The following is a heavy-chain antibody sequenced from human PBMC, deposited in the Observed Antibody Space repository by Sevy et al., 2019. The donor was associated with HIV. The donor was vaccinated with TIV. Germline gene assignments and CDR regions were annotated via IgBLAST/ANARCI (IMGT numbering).Heavy chain of an antibody. CDR1: GFTFSSYE. CDR2: ISTSGSII. J-gene: IGHJ1*01. Sequence: GGSLRLSCVASGFTFSSYEMNWVRQAPGKGLERVSHISTSGSIIHYEDSVKGRFTISRDNAKNSLYLQMNSLRAEDTAVYYCAREDGSRQYFQYWRQGTLVTVSS. V-gene: IGHV3-48*03. CDR3: AREDGSRQYFQY. D-gene: IGHD6-13*01.